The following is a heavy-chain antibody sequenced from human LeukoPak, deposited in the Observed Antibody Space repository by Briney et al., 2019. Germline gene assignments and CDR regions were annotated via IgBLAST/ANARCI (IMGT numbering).Heavy chain of an antibody. CDR2: ISGSGGST. CDR3: AKLTELLPRGAFDY. Sequence: LSLTCSVSGVPINSGANSWSWVRQAPGKGLEWVSAISGSGGSTYYADSVKGRFTISRDNSKNTLYLQMNSLRAEDTAVYYCAKLTELLPRGAFDYWGQGTLVTVSS. CDR1: GVPINSGA. J-gene: IGHJ4*02. V-gene: IGHV3-23*01. D-gene: IGHD1-26*01.